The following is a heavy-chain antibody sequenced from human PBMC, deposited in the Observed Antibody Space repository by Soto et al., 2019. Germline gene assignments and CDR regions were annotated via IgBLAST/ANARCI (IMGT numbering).Heavy chain of an antibody. V-gene: IGHV1-3*01. D-gene: IGHD3-22*01. Sequence: ASVKVSCKASGYTFTSYAMHWVRQAPGQRLEWMGWINAGNGNTKYSQKFQGRVTITADKSTSTAYMELSSLRSEDTAVYYCARDQLYYNDISGSPLNAFDFWGQGTMVPVSS. CDR3: ARDQLYYNDISGSPLNAFDF. J-gene: IGHJ3*01. CDR1: GYTFTSYA. CDR2: INAGNGNT.